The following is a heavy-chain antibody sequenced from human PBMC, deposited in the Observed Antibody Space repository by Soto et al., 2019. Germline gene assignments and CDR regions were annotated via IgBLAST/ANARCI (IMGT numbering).Heavy chain of an antibody. J-gene: IGHJ4*02. CDR2: IYSGGTT. Sequence: AGGSLRLSCAASGFTVSSNYMSWVRQAPGKGLEWVSLIYSGGTTYYADSVKGRFTISRDNSKNTLYLQMNSLRAEDTAVYYCARESLHSSGYFDYWGQGTLVTVSS. D-gene: IGHD3-22*01. V-gene: IGHV3-53*01. CDR3: ARESLHSSGYFDY. CDR1: GFTVSSNY.